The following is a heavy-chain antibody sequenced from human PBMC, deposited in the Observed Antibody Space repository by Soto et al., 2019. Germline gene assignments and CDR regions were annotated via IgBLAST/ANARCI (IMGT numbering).Heavy chain of an antibody. V-gene: IGHV4-4*07. Sequence: QVLLQESGPGLVKPSETLSLTGTVSGGSISSLYWAWIRQPAGKGLEWIGRIFPSGDSDYNPSLTSRVSMSLDTSTTQFSLTVSSLTAAATAVSDWARASRCKSEYECFAWLDLWGQGNPVNVSS. D-gene: IGHD3-9*01. CDR2: IFPSGDS. J-gene: IGHJ1*01. CDR1: GGSISSLY. CDR3: ARASRCKSEYECFAWLDL.